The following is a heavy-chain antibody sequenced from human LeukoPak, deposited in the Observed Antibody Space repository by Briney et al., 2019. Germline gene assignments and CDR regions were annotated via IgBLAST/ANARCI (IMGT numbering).Heavy chain of an antibody. J-gene: IGHJ6*03. CDR1: GGTFSSYA. Sequence: ASVKVSCKASGGTFSSYAISWVRQAPGQGLEWMGRIIPIFGTANYAQKFQGRVTMTRNTSISTAYMELSSLRSEDTAVYYCARVGFGAMIVVVSYYYYMDVWGKGTTVTVSS. CDR2: IIPIFGTA. D-gene: IGHD3-22*01. CDR3: ARVGFGAMIVVVSYYYYMDV. V-gene: IGHV1-69*05.